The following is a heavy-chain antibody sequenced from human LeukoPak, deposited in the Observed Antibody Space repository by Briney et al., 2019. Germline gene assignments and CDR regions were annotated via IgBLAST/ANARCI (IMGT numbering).Heavy chain of an antibody. J-gene: IGHJ4*02. V-gene: IGHV3-48*03. Sequence: PGGSLRLSCAASGFTFSSYEMNWVRQAPGKGLEWVSYISSSGSTIYYADSVKGRFTISRDNSKNTLYLQMNSLRAEDTAVYYCARGTYYDLTLIDYWGQGTLVTVSS. D-gene: IGHD3-3*01. CDR1: GFTFSSYE. CDR3: ARGTYYDLTLIDY. CDR2: ISSSGSTI.